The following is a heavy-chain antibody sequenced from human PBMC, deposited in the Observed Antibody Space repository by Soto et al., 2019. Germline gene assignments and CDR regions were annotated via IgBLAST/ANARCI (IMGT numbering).Heavy chain of an antibody. CDR2: MNPNSGGT. CDR1: GYTFTGYY. V-gene: IGHV1-2*04. D-gene: IGHD3-22*01. J-gene: IGHJ3*02. CDR3: ARGDSSGYYFDDAFDI. Sequence: GASVKVSGKASGYTFTGYYMHWARQAPGQGLEWMGWMNPNSGGTNYAQKFQGWVTMTRDTSISTAYMELSRLRSDDTAVYYCARGDSSGYYFDDAFDIWDQGTMVTVSS.